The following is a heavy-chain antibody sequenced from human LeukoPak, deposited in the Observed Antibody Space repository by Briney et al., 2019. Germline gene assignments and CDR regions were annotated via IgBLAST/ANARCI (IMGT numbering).Heavy chain of an antibody. CDR2: INHSGST. V-gene: IGHV4-34*01. Sequence: SETLSLTCAVYGGSFSGYYWSWVRQPPGKGLEWIGEINHSGSTNYNPSLKSRVTISVDTSKNQFSLKLSSVTAADTAVYYCARLTYYDYVWGSYRPTYYFDYWGQGTLVTVSS. D-gene: IGHD3-16*02. J-gene: IGHJ4*02. CDR3: ARLTYYDYVWGSYRPTYYFDY. CDR1: GGSFSGYY.